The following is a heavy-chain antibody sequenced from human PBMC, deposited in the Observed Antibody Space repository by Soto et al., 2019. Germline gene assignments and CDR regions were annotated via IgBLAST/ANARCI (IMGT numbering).Heavy chain of an antibody. J-gene: IGHJ4*02. CDR1: GFTFEDYA. CDR3: ARWSYLDY. CDR2: ISGSDGKT. V-gene: IGHV3-23*01. D-gene: IGHD3-3*01. Sequence: PGGSLRLSCAASGFTFEDYAMHWVRQAPGKGLEWVSTISGSDGKTFYADSVKGRFSISRDTSQNTLYLQMNSLRADDTAIYYCARWSYLDYWGQGTRVTVSS.